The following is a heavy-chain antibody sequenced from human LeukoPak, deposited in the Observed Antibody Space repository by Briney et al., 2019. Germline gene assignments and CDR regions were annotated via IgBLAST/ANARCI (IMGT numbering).Heavy chain of an antibody. D-gene: IGHD2-2*01. Sequence: GASVKVSCKASGGTFSSYAISWVRQAPGQGLEWMGGIIPIFGTANYAQKFQGRVTITADESTSTAYMELSSLRSEDTAVYYCARVPGYCSSTSCYGLFGYYYYGMDVWGQGTTVTVSS. J-gene: IGHJ6*02. CDR1: GGTFSSYA. V-gene: IGHV1-69*13. CDR2: IIPIFGTA. CDR3: ARVPGYCSSTSCYGLFGYYYYGMDV.